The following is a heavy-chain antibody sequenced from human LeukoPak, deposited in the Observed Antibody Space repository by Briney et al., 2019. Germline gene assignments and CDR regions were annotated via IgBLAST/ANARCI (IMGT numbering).Heavy chain of an antibody. CDR2: INHSGST. D-gene: IGHD2-2*01. J-gene: IGHJ4*02. V-gene: IGHV4-34*01. CDR3: ARVKRGPAANLDY. CDR1: GFTFSSYA. Sequence: PGGSLRLSCAASGFTFSSYAMSWVRQPPGKGLEWIGEINHSGSTDYNPSLKSRVTISVDTSKNQFSLKLSSVTAADTAVYYCARVKRGPAANLDYWGQGTLVTVSS.